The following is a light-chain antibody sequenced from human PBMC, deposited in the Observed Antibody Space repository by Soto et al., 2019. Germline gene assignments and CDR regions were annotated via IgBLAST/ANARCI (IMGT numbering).Light chain of an antibody. CDR1: QSISNN. Sequence: EIVMTQSPATLSVSPGGTATLSCRASQSISNNLAWYQQKPGQAPRLLIHDASTRATGIPARFSGSGSGTEFTLTISSLQSEDFAVYYCQQCNNWPPAFGQGTKLEI. CDR3: QQCNNWPPA. V-gene: IGKV3-15*01. J-gene: IGKJ2*01. CDR2: DAS.